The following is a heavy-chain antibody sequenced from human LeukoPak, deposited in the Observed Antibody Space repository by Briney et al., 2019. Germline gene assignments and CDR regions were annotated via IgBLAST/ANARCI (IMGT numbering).Heavy chain of an antibody. CDR1: GGSISNINYY. D-gene: IGHD4-17*01. CDR3: AREGVPYGDYAADAGWFDP. Sequence: SETLSLTCTVSGGSISNINYYWGWIRQPPGKGLEWIGSIYYSGSTYYNPSLKSRFTISVDTSKNQFSLKESSVTAADTAVYYCAREGVPYGDYAADAGWFDPWGQGTLVTVSS. V-gene: IGHV4-39*07. J-gene: IGHJ5*02. CDR2: IYYSGST.